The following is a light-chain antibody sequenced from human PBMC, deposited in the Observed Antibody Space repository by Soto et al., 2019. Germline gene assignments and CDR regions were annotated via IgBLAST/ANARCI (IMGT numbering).Light chain of an antibody. CDR1: QSVSTY. V-gene: IGKV3-11*01. Sequence: DIVLTQSPATLSLSPGERATLSCRASQSVSTYVAWYQQKPGQAPRLLIYDASNRATGIPARFSGSGSGTDFTLTISSLEPEDFATYYCQQLHDYPITFGQGTRLEIK. CDR2: DAS. CDR3: QQLHDYPIT. J-gene: IGKJ5*01.